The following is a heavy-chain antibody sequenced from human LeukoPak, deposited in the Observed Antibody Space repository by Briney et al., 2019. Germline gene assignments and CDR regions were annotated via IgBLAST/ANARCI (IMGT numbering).Heavy chain of an antibody. J-gene: IGHJ6*03. CDR1: GGTFTSYA. CDR2: IIPIFGTA. D-gene: IGHD3-3*01. CDR3: ARAPYDFWAGHYYYYMDV. Sequence: SGKVSCKASGGTFTSYAISWVRQAPGQGLEWMGGIIPIFGTANDAQKFQGRVTITADESTRTAYMQLSSLRSEDTAVYYCARAPYDFWAGHYYYYMDVWGKGTTVTVSS. V-gene: IGHV1-69*01.